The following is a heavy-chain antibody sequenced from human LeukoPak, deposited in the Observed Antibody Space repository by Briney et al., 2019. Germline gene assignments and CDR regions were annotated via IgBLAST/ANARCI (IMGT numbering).Heavy chain of an antibody. V-gene: IGHV4-39*01. Sequence: SSETLSLTCTVSGGSISSSSYYWGWIRQPPGKGLEWIGSIYYSGSTYYNPSLKSRVTISVDTSKNQFSLKLSSVTAADTAVYYCARRGAPGRHSYGYVDCWGQGTLVTVSS. D-gene: IGHD5-18*01. CDR1: GGSISSSSYY. CDR3: ARRGAPGRHSYGYVDC. J-gene: IGHJ4*02. CDR2: IYYSGST.